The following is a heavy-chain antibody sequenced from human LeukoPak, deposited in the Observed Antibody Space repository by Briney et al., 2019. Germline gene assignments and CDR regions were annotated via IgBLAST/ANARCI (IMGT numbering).Heavy chain of an antibody. J-gene: IGHJ6*02. Sequence: PSETLSLTCTVSGGSISSYYWSWIRQPPGKGLEWIGYIYYSGSTNYNPSLKSRVTISVDTSKNQFSLKLSSVTAADTAVYYCARVHESSWIYYYYGMDGSGQGTTVTVSS. D-gene: IGHD6-13*01. CDR1: GGSISSYY. V-gene: IGHV4-59*01. CDR3: ARVHESSWIYYYYGMDG. CDR2: IYYSGST.